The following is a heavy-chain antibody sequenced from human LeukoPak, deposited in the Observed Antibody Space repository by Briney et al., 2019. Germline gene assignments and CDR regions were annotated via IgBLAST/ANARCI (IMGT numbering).Heavy chain of an antibody. Sequence: GGSLRLSCAASGFTFSSYSMNWVRQAPEKGLEWVSSISSSSSYIYYADSVKGRFTISRDNAKNSLYLQMNSLRAEDTAVYYCARDLRDYGDYGNFDYWGQGTLVTVSS. CDR1: GFTFSSYS. J-gene: IGHJ4*02. V-gene: IGHV3-21*01. CDR3: ARDLRDYGDYGNFDY. CDR2: ISSSSSYI. D-gene: IGHD4-17*01.